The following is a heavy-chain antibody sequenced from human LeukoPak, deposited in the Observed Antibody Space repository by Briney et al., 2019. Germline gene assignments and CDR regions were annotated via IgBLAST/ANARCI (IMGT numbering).Heavy chain of an antibody. CDR3: AREDYYGSGSYFSYFDY. V-gene: IGHV4-4*07. J-gene: IGHJ4*02. Sequence: SETLSLTCTVSGGSISSYYWSWSRQPAGKGLEWIGRIYTSGSTNYNPSLKSRVTMSVDTSKNQFSLKLSSVTAADTAVYYCAREDYYGSGSYFSYFDYWGQGTLVTVSS. CDR1: GGSISSYY. D-gene: IGHD3-10*01. CDR2: IYTSGST.